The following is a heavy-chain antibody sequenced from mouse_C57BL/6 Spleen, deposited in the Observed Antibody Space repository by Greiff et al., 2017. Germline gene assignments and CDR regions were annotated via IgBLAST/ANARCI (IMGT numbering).Heavy chain of an antibody. CDR3: ARNYYGSSTWFAY. V-gene: IGHV1-52*01. Sequence: QVQLQQPGAELVRPGSSVKLSCKASGYTFTSYWMHWVKQRPIQGLEWIGNIDPSDSETNYNQKFKDKATLTVDKSSSTAYMQLSSLTSEDSAVYYCARNYYGSSTWFAYWGQGTLVTVSA. D-gene: IGHD1-1*01. CDR1: GYTFTSYW. CDR2: IDPSDSET. J-gene: IGHJ3*01.